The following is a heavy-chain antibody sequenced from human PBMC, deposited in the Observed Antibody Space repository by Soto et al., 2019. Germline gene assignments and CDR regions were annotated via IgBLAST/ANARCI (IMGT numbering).Heavy chain of an antibody. CDR1: GGTFSSYA. D-gene: IGHD6-25*01. Sequence: QVQLVQSGAEVKKPGSSVKVSCKASGGTFSSYAISWVRQAPGQGLEWMGGIIPLFGRANYAQKCQGRVTISAAASTSTAYLELSSLRYEHTAVYYCAQTLGLAAAGPGRFDLWGRGSLVTVSS. J-gene: IGHJ2*01. V-gene: IGHV1-69*12. CDR3: AQTLGLAAAGPGRFDL. CDR2: IIPLFGRA.